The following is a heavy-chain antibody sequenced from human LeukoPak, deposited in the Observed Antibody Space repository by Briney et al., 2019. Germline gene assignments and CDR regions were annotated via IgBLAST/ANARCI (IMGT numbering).Heavy chain of an antibody. V-gene: IGHV4-61*02. D-gene: IGHD2-15*01. J-gene: IGHJ5*02. CDR2: IYASGNS. CDR3: AGTRRYCSGGSCYNWFDP. CDR1: GGSISSDTYY. Sequence: SETLSLTCTVSGGSISSDTYYWSWIRQPAGKGLEWIGRIYASGNSNYNASLKSRVTISIDTSNNQFSLRLSSVIASDTAVYYCAGTRRYCSGGSCYNWFDPWGQGTLVTVPS.